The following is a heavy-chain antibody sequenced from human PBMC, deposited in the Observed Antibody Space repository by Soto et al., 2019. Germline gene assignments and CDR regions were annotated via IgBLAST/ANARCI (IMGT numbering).Heavy chain of an antibody. CDR3: AKNRGGCSGGSCYFHLYY. CDR2: ISGSGGST. Sequence: EVQLLESGGGLVQPGGSLRLSCAASGFTFSSYAMSWVRQAPGKGLEWVSAISGSGGSTYYAECVKGRFTISRDNSKITLYLQMNSLRAEDTAVYYCAKNRGGCSGGSCYFHLYYCGQGTLVTVSS. V-gene: IGHV3-23*01. J-gene: IGHJ4*02. CDR1: GFTFSSYA. D-gene: IGHD2-15*01.